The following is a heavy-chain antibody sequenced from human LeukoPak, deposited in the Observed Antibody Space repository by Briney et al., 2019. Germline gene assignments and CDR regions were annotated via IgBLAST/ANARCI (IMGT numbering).Heavy chain of an antibody. CDR1: GYTFTSYG. Sequence: GASVKVSCKASGYTFTSYGISWVRQAPGQGLEWMGWINAGNGNTKYSQKFQGRVTITRDTSASTAYMELSSLRSEDTAVYYCARARIAAAASFDYWGQGTLVTVSS. D-gene: IGHD6-13*01. CDR3: ARARIAAAASFDY. V-gene: IGHV1-3*01. J-gene: IGHJ4*02. CDR2: INAGNGNT.